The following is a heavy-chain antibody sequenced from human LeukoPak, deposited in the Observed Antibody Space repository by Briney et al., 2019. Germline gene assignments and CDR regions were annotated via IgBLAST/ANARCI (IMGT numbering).Heavy chain of an antibody. CDR3: ARDPYSGTYGDTYYYYMDV. D-gene: IGHD1-26*01. V-gene: IGHV3-48*04. CDR1: GFTFSSYS. J-gene: IGHJ6*03. Sequence: GGSLRLSCAASGFTFSSYSMNWVRQAPGKGLEWVSYISSSSSTIYYADSVKGRFTISRDNARNSLYLQMNSLRAEDTAVYYCARDPYSGTYGDTYYYYMDVWGKGTTVTISS. CDR2: ISSSSSTI.